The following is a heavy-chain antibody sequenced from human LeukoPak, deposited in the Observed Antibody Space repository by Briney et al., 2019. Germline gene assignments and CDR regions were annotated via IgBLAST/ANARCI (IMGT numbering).Heavy chain of an antibody. Sequence: GGSLRLSCAASGFSLRNYWMRWVRHAPGKGLEWVANIKQDGRDKYHVVCVVGRFTISTDNAKNSVYLKMNSLRPEEPAIYYCAGCGVTHGLEVWGQGTTVTVSS. CDR3: AGCGVTHGLEV. J-gene: IGHJ6*01. V-gene: IGHV3-7*01. D-gene: IGHD3-10*01. CDR2: IKQDGRDK. CDR1: GFSLRNYW.